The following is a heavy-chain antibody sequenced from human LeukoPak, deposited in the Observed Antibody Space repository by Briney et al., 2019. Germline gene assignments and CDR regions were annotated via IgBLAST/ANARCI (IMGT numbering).Heavy chain of an antibody. D-gene: IGHD1-1*01. Sequence: HPGGSLRLSCAASGFTFSNFAMTWVRQSPGKGLEWVSAIDGSGGGTYYADSVKGRFAISRDNSMNTLYLQMSSLRAEDTAVYYCAKPLRAGSTHRYFYGMDVWGQGTTVTVSS. CDR1: GFTFSNFA. V-gene: IGHV3-23*01. CDR2: IDGSGGGT. J-gene: IGHJ6*02. CDR3: AKPLRAGSTHRYFYGMDV.